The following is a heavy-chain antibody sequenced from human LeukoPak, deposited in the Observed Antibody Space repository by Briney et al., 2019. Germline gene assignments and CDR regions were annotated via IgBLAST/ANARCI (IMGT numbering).Heavy chain of an antibody. D-gene: IGHD3-16*01. CDR3: ARGGYEYYYMDV. V-gene: IGHV4-4*07. CDR1: GGSIGNYY. Sequence: LETLSLTCTVSGGSIGNYYWSWIRQPAGKGLEWIGRIYISGSTNYNPSLKSRVTMSVDTYKNQFSLKLSSVTAADTAVYYRARGGYEYYYMDVWGKGTTVTVSS. J-gene: IGHJ6*03. CDR2: IYISGST.